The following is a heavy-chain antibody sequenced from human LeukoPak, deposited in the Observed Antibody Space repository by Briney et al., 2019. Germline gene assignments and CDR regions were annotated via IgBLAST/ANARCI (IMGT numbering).Heavy chain of an antibody. Sequence: ASVTVSCKVSGYTLTELSMHWVRQAPGKRLEWMGGFYPEDGETIYAQKFQGRVTMTEDTSTDTAYMELISLRSEDTAVYYCARLWFGELVGEGPHFDYWGQGTLVTVSS. V-gene: IGHV1-24*01. D-gene: IGHD3-10*01. CDR2: FYPEDGET. J-gene: IGHJ4*02. CDR1: GYTLTELS. CDR3: ARLWFGELVGEGPHFDY.